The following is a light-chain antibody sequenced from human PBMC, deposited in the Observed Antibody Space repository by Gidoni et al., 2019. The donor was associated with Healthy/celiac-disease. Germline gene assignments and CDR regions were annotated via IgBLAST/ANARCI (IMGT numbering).Light chain of an antibody. CDR3: QQSYRTPRT. CDR2: AAS. CDR1: QSISSY. V-gene: IGKV1-39*01. J-gene: IGKJ1*01. Sequence: DIQMTQSPSSLSASVGDRVTITCLASQSISSYLNWYQQKPGKAPKLLIYAASSLQSGVPSRFSGSGSGTDFNLTISSLQPEDFANYYCQQSYRTPRTFGQGNKVEIK.